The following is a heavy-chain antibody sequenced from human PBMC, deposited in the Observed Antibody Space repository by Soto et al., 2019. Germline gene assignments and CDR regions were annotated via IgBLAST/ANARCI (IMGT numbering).Heavy chain of an antibody. CDR3: ASVTFGGIVLAH. CDR2: IYFNGNT. Sequence: PSETLSLTCTVSAASFSKYCWTWSRQPPGKGLEWIGYIYFNGNTKYNPSLEGRLTISIDTSKKEFSLKLTSVTAADAAVYYCASVTFGGIVLAHWGQGTLVTVSS. J-gene: IGHJ4*02. D-gene: IGHD3-16*01. CDR1: AASFSKYC. V-gene: IGHV4-59*01.